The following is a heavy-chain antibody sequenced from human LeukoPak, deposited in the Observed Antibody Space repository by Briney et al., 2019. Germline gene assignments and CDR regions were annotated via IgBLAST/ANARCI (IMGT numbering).Heavy chain of an antibody. CDR2: IYYSGST. CDR1: GGSISSYY. V-gene: IGHV4-59*08. CDR3: ARQRKYYYDSSGYLIDAFDI. Sequence: SETLSLTCTVSGGSISSYYWSWIRQPPGKGLEWIGYIYYSGSTNYNPSLKSRVTISVDTSKNQFSLKLSSVTAADTAVYYCARQRKYYYDSSGYLIDAFDIWGQGTMVTVSS. D-gene: IGHD3-22*01. J-gene: IGHJ3*02.